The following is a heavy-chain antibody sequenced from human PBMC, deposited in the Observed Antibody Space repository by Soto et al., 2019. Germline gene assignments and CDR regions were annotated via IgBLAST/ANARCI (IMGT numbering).Heavy chain of an antibody. V-gene: IGHV4-59*11. J-gene: IGHJ4*02. D-gene: IGHD3-16*01. CDR3: ARADPDASVGF. CDR2: ISYSGSS. CDR1: GGCMSSHD. Sequence: PXETLALTCTVFGGCMSSHDWTWLRQPPGKGLEWIGYISYSGSSYYNPSLRSRVTISADTSRNQFSLRLTSVIAADTAVYSCARADPDASVGFWGQGTLVTVSS.